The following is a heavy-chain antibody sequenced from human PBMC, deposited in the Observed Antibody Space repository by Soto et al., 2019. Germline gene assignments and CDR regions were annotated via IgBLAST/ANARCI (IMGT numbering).Heavy chain of an antibody. CDR3: AFKFDNSGHNYYYSGMDV. CDR1: GFTLSSYG. D-gene: IGHD3-22*01. J-gene: IGHJ6*02. V-gene: IGHV3-30*03. CDR2: ISSDVDNK. Sequence: GGSLRLSCAASGFTLSSYGMHWVRQAPGRGLEWVTVISSDVDNKYYADSVKGRFTISRDNSKNTLYLQMDSLRAEDTAVYYCAFKFDNSGHNYYYSGMDVWGQGTTVTVSS.